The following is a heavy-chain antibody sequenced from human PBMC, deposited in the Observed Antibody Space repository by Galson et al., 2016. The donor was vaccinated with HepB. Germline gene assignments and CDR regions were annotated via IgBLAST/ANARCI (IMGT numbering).Heavy chain of an antibody. J-gene: IGHJ5*02. V-gene: IGHV3-9*01. CDR2: ISWNSGST. CDR3: AKDRKSEGYCSSVICHNWFDP. D-gene: IGHD2-2*01. CDR1: GFTLDHYA. Sequence: SLRLSCAASGFTLDHYAMHWVRQAPGKGLEWVSGISWNSGSTFYADSVKGRFTISRDNSKNTLYLQMNSLRAEDTAVYYCAKDRKSEGYCSSVICHNWFDPWGTGPLVPVS.